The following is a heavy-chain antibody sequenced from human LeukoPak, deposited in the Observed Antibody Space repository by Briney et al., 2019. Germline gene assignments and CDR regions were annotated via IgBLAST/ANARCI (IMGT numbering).Heavy chain of an antibody. J-gene: IGHJ4*02. V-gene: IGHV3-30-3*01. D-gene: IGHD5-18*01. CDR3: ARDAGATRIQLWSLVELYYFDY. CDR2: ISYDGSNK. Sequence: GRSLRLSCAASGFTFSSYAMHWVRQAPGKGLEWVAVISYDGSNKYYADSVKGRFTISRDNSKNTLYLQMNSLRAEDTAVYYCARDAGATRIQLWSLVELYYFDYWAREPWSPSPQ. CDR1: GFTFSSYA.